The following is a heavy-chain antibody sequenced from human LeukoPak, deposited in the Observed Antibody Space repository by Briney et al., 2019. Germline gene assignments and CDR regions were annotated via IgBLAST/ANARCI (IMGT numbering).Heavy chain of an antibody. CDR2: ISSSGSTI. Sequence: PAGSLSLSCAASGFTFSDYYMSWIRQAPGKGLEWVSYISSSGSTIYYADSVKGRFTISRDNAKNSLYLQMNSLRAEDTAVYYCARVSISGSSSSDYWGQGTLVTVSS. CDR3: ARVSISGSSSSDY. D-gene: IGHD6-6*01. V-gene: IGHV3-11*01. J-gene: IGHJ4*02. CDR1: GFTFSDYY.